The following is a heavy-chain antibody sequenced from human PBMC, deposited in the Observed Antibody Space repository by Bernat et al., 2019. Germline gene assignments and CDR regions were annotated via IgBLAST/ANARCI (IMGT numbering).Heavy chain of an antibody. V-gene: IGHV3-30*01. J-gene: IGHJ6*03. CDR2: ISYDGSNK. D-gene: IGHD4-17*01. CDR1: GFTFSSYA. Sequence: QVQLVESGGGVVQPGRSLRLSCAASGFTFSSYAMHWVHPAPGKGLEWVAVISYDGSNKYYADSVKGRFTISRDNSKNTLYLQMNSLRAEDTAVYYCARGTTVTTYYYYMDVWGKGTTVTVSS. CDR3: ARGTTVTTYYYYMDV.